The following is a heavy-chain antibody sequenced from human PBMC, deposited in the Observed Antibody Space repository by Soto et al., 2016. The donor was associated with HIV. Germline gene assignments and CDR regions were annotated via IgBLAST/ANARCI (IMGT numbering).Heavy chain of an antibody. J-gene: IGHJ4*02. V-gene: IGHV1-18*01. D-gene: IGHD3-10*01. CDR3: ARETYGSGSYSDK. CDR2: ISPYNGN. Sequence: QVQLVQSGTEVKKPGASVKVSCKTSGYTFTTYGISWIRQAPGQGLEWMGWISPYNGNTTDTSTRTAYMELRSLRSDDTAVYYCARETYGSGSYSDKWGQGTLVTVSS. CDR1: GYTFTTYG.